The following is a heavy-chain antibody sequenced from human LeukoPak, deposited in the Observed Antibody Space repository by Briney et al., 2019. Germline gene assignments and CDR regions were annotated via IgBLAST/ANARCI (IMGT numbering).Heavy chain of an antibody. CDR2: IYSGGST. J-gene: IGHJ4*02. CDR3: ARAESGPNYYGSGSYSN. V-gene: IGHV3-53*01. Sequence: GGSLRLSCAASGFTVSSNYMSWVRQAPGKGLEGVSVIYSGGSTYYADSGKGRFTISMYNLKNTLYLQMNTLRAEDTAVYYCARAESGPNYYGSGSYSNWGQGTLVTVSS. D-gene: IGHD3-10*01. CDR1: GFTVSSNY.